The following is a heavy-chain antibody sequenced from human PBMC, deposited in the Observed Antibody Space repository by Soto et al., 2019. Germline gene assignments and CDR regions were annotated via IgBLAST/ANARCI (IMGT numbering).Heavy chain of an antibody. J-gene: IGHJ6*02. V-gene: IGHV2-26*01. CDR1: GFSLSNARMG. D-gene: IGHD3-22*01. CDR3: ARIRRHYYDSSGYPDGMDV. CDR2: IFSNDEK. Sequence: QVTLKESGPVLVKPTETLTLTCTVSGFSLSNARMGVSWIRQPPGKALEWLAHIFSNDEKSYSTSLKSRLTLSKDTSKSQVVLTMTNMDPVDTATYYCARIRRHYYDSSGYPDGMDVWGQGTTVTVSS.